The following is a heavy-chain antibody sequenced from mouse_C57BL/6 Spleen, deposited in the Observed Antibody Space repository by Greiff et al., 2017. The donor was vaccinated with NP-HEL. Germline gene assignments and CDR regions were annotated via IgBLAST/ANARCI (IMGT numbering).Heavy chain of an antibody. V-gene: IGHV1-15*01. Sequence: VQLQQSGAELVRPGASVTLSCKASGYTFTDYEMHWVKQTPGHGLEWIGAIDPETGGTAYNQKFKGKAILTADKSSSTAYMELRSLTSEDSAVYYCTRKGFTIYAMDYWGQGTSVTVSS. CDR1: GYTFTDYE. CDR3: TRKGFTIYAMDY. J-gene: IGHJ4*01. D-gene: IGHD2-12*01. CDR2: IDPETGGT.